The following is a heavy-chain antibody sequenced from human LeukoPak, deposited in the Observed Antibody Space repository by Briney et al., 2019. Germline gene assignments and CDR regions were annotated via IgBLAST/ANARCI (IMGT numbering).Heavy chain of an antibody. D-gene: IGHD5-12*01. V-gene: IGHV3-11*01. CDR1: GFTFSDYY. CDR3: AREGSGYATNWFDP. CDR2: ISSSGSTI. J-gene: IGHJ5*02. Sequence: GGSLRLSCAASGFTFSDYYMSWIRQAPGKGLEWVSYISSSGSTIYYADSVKGRFTISRYSAKNSLYLQMNSLRAEDTAVYYCAREGSGYATNWFDPWGQGTLVTVSS.